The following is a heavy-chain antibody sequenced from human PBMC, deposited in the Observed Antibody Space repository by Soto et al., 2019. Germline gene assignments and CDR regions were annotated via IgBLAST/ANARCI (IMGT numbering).Heavy chain of an antibody. Sequence: QVQLVQSGAEVKRPGSSVKVSCKASGDMFRNSAFTWVRQAPGQGLAWMGVIIPLFRKTDVAQKFQGRVNLTADESTSSLYMEVSSLTSEDTAVYYCARARLSNGDPNIYFLYGLDVWGQGTTITVSS. CDR1: GDMFRNSA. CDR2: IIPLFRKT. D-gene: IGHD3-10*01. V-gene: IGHV1-69*01. J-gene: IGHJ6*02. CDR3: ARARLSNGDPNIYFLYGLDV.